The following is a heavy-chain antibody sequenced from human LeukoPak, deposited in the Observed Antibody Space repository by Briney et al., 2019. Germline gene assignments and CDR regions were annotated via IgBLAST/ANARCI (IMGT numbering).Heavy chain of an antibody. CDR2: IIPIFGTA. CDR1: GGTFSSYA. D-gene: IGHD6-13*01. V-gene: IGHV1-69*13. J-gene: IGHJ3*02. Sequence: ASVKVSCKASGGTFSSYAISWVRQAPGQGLEWMGGIIPIFGTANYAQKFQGRVTITADESTSTAYMELSSLRSEDTAVYYCARVYSSSWYDAFDIWGQGTMVTVSS. CDR3: ARVYSSSWYDAFDI.